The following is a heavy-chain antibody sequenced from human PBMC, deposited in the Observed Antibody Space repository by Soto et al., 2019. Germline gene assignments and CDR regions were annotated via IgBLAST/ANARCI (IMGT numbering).Heavy chain of an antibody. J-gene: IGHJ4*02. CDR2: VYYTGTT. CDR1: GGSVSSYF. Sequence: SETLSLTCTVSGGSVSSYFYIWVRQPPGKGLEWIGSVYYTGTTDYNPSLKSRVTISVDTSKTQFSLNLRSVTAADTAVYYCARDLAAVPRAFDYWGRGTLVTVSS. D-gene: IGHD6-13*01. V-gene: IGHV4-59*02. CDR3: ARDLAAVPRAFDY.